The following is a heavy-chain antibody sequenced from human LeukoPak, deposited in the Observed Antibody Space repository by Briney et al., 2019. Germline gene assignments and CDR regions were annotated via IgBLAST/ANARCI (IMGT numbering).Heavy chain of an antibody. Sequence: PSETLSLNSTVAGVSISSYFWNWMGQPPGKGLEWMGDFSYTVSTNNNPSLNSRVTMSVDTSKNQFSLKLISVTAADTAVYYCARMRHFYDSSGYLGGDYYYYGLDVWGQGTTVTVSS. CDR3: ARMRHFYDSSGYLGGDYYYYGLDV. D-gene: IGHD3-22*01. CDR1: GVSISSYF. CDR2: FSYTVST. J-gene: IGHJ6*02. V-gene: IGHV4-59*08.